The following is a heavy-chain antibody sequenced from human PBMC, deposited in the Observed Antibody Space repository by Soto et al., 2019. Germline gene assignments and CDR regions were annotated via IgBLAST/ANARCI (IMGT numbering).Heavy chain of an antibody. CDR3: ARDPTP. Sequence: PSETLSLTCTVSGGSIGTYYWSWIRQPPGKGLEWIGYIYYSGNTNYNPSLKRRVSISVDTSKNQFSLKLSSVTAADTAVYYCARDPTPWGQGTLVTVSS. V-gene: IGHV4-59*12. J-gene: IGHJ5*02. CDR2: IYYSGNT. CDR1: GGSIGTYY.